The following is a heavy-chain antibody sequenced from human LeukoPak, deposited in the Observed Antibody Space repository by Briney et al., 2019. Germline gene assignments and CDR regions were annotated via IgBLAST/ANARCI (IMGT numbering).Heavy chain of an antibody. V-gene: IGHV3-7*01. J-gene: IGHJ4*02. D-gene: IGHD3-22*01. CDR2: IKQDGSEK. CDR1: GFTFSSYW. Sequence: GGSLRLSCAASGFTFSSYWMGWVRQAPGKGLEWVANIKQDGSEKYYVDSVKGRFTISRDNAKNSLYLQMNSLRAEDTAVYYCARGLKDYYDSSGYLSSLIDYWGQGTLVTVSS. CDR3: ARGLKDYYDSSGYLSSLIDY.